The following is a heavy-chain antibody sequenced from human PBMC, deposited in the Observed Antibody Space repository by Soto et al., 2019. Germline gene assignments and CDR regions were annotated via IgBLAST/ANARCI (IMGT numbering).Heavy chain of an antibody. CDR2: IDYSGPT. CDR1: GVSISSGDYY. CDR3: AREKWVATDFYGLDV. Sequence: SETLSLTCTVSGVSISSGDYYWSWIRQPPGKGLEWIGCIDYSGPTYSNPSLKSRVFISLDTSKNEFSLKVNSVTAADTAVYFCAREKWVATDFYGLDVWGQGTTVTVSS. J-gene: IGHJ6*02. V-gene: IGHV4-30-4*01. D-gene: IGHD5-12*01.